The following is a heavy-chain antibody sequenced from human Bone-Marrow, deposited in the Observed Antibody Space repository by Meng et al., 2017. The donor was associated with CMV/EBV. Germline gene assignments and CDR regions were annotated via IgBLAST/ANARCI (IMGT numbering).Heavy chain of an antibody. J-gene: IGHJ3*02. CDR1: GYSFTNCW. Sequence: GEALKIPCKGSGYSFTNCWIGRVRQMPGKGLEWMGIIWPDDSDTRYSPSFQGKVTISVDKSINTAYLQWSSLKASDTGMYYCARDRYSTTIFGVVHDGFDIWGQGTMVTVSS. CDR2: IWPDDSDT. D-gene: IGHD3-3*01. CDR3: ARDRYSTTIFGVVHDGFDI. V-gene: IGHV5-51*01.